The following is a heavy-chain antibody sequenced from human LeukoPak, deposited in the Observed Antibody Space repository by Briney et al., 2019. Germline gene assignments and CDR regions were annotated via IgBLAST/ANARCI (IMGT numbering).Heavy chain of an antibody. CDR2: ITSSGAAT. CDR3: AKDRPNYYGSNGHYYKLNGDC. Sequence: PGGSLRLSCAASGFTFSSYAMGWVRQAPGKGLEWVSSITSSGAATYYADSVKGWFTISRDNSDNTLYLQMNSLRAEDTAVYYCAKDRPNYYGSNGHYYKLNGDCWGQGTLVTVSS. D-gene: IGHD3-22*01. J-gene: IGHJ4*02. V-gene: IGHV3-23*01. CDR1: GFTFSSYA.